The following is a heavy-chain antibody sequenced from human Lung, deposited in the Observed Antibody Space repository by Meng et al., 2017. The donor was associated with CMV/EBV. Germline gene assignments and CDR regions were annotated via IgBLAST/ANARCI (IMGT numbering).Heavy chain of an antibody. CDR1: GGTFSNYA. CDR2: IIPIRGIT. CDR3: ARDYSVTTTSELNYYGMAV. Sequence: SXXVSCKASGGTFSNYAISWVRQAPGQGLEWMGGIIPIRGITNYAQKFQGRVTITADKSTSTVYMELSSLRSEDTAVYYCARDYSVTTTSELNYYGMAVWGPG. D-gene: IGHD4-17*01. J-gene: IGHJ6*01. V-gene: IGHV1-69*10.